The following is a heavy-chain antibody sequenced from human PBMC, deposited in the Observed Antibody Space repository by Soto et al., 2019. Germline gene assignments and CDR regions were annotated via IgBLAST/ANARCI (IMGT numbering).Heavy chain of an antibody. J-gene: IGHJ4*02. V-gene: IGHV4-61*01. CDR2: IYNNETF. D-gene: IGHD6-19*01. CDR1: GASVSSGSFY. Sequence: PSETLSLTCSVSGASVSSGSFYWSWIRQPPGKGLEWIGFIYNNETFNYNPSLKGRVTLSVDTSKHQFSLKLSSVTAADTAVYYCARVPLRYSSSHNFDSWGQGALVTVSP. CDR3: ARVPLRYSSSHNFDS.